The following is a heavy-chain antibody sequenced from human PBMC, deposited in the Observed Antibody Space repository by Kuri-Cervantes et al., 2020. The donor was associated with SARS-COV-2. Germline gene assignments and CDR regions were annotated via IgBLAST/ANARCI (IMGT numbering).Heavy chain of an antibody. CDR2: ISYDGSNT. CDR3: ARDPQRYFDWLLSYYYYGMDV. CDR1: GFTFGSYA. V-gene: IGHV3-30-3*01. J-gene: IGHJ6*02. D-gene: IGHD3-9*01. Sequence: GESLKISCAASGFTFGSYAMHWVRQAPGKGLEWVAVISYDGSNTDYADSVKGRFTISRDNSKNTLYLQMNSLRAEDTAVYYCARDPQRYFDWLLSYYYYGMDVWGQGTTVTVSS.